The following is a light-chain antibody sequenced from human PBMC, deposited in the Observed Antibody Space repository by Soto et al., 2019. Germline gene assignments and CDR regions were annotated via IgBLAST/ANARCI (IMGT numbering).Light chain of an antibody. J-gene: IGLJ2*01. CDR2: DVS. Sequence: QSALTQPASVSGSPGQSITISCTGTSSDVGGYNYVSWYQQHPGKAPKLMIYDVSNRPSGVSNRLSGSKSGNTASLTISGRQDEDVAEYYCSSYTSSSTLVVFGGGTKLTVL. V-gene: IGLV2-14*01. CDR3: SSYTSSSTLVV. CDR1: SSDVGGYNY.